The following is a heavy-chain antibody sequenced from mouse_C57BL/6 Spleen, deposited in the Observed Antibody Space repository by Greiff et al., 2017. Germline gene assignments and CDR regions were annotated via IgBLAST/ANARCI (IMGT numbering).Heavy chain of an antibody. CDR1: GFTFSNYW. CDR2: IRLKSDNYAT. J-gene: IGHJ2*01. V-gene: IGHV6-3*01. D-gene: IGHD1-1*02. Sequence: EVKLMESGGGLVQPGGSMKLSCVASGFTFSNYWMNWVRQSPEKGLEWVAQIRLKSDNYATHYAESMKGRFTISRDDSKSSVYLQMSNLRADDTGIYYCTGRGYYFDYWGQGTTLTVSS. CDR3: TGRGYYFDY.